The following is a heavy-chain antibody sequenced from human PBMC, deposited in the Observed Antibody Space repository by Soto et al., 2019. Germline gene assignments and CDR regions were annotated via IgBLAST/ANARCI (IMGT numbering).Heavy chain of an antibody. CDR1: GFTFSSHA. CDR3: AKGPYDILTGYQSWFEP. Sequence: GWSLRLSCAASGFTFSSHAMSLVRQAPGKGLEWVSSISGSGGSTYYADSVKGRFTISRDNSKNTLYLQMNSLRAEDTAVYYCAKGPYDILTGYQSWFEPWGEGTLVTVS. V-gene: IGHV3-23*01. CDR2: ISGSGGST. J-gene: IGHJ5*02. D-gene: IGHD3-9*01.